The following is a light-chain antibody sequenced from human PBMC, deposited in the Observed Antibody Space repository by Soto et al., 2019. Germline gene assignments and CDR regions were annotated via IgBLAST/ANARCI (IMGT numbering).Light chain of an antibody. Sequence: DIQMTQSPSTLSASVRDRVTITCRASQSISNWLAWYQQKPGKAPKLLIYDASSLGSGVPSRFSGSGSGTEFTLTISSLQPDDFATYYCQQYDSNSQTFGQGTKVEIK. J-gene: IGKJ1*01. V-gene: IGKV1-5*01. CDR1: QSISNW. CDR2: DAS. CDR3: QQYDSNSQT.